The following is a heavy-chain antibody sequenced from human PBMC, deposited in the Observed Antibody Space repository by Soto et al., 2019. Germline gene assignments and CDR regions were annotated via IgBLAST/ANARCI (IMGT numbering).Heavy chain of an antibody. D-gene: IGHD2-8*01. CDR1: GYTFTSYA. V-gene: IGHV1-3*01. J-gene: IGHJ5*02. CDR3: ARDRALITNWFDP. CDR2: INAGNGNT. Sequence: ASVKVCCKASGYTFTSYAMHWVRQAPGQRLEWMGWINAGNGNTKYSQKFQGRVTITRDTSASTAYMELSSLRSEDTAVYYCARDRALITNWFDPWGQGTLVTVSS.